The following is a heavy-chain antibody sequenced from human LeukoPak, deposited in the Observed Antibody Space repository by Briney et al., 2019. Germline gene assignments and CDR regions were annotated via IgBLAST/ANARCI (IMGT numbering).Heavy chain of an antibody. CDR1: GCSVRSGSYS. CDR3: ARVQGGSVWFDP. CDR2: IYYSGST. D-gene: IGHD3-16*01. Sequence: PSETLSLTCTVSGCSVRSGSYSWSWIRQPPGKGLEWIGYIYYSGSTNYNPSLKSRGTISVDTSKNQFSLKLSSVTAADTAVYYCARVQGGSVWFDPWGQGTLVTVSS. V-gene: IGHV4-61*01. J-gene: IGHJ5*02.